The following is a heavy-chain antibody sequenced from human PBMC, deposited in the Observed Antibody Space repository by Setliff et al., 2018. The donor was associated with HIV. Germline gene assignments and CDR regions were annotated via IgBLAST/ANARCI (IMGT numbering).Heavy chain of an antibody. V-gene: IGHV4-38-2*02. CDR2: VYHSGTT. J-gene: IGHJ4*02. CDR3: MRGRSITIFGVAYFDF. Sequence: PSETLSLTCTVSGDSITSGHFYWGWIRQAPGKGLEWIGSVYHSGTTYYNPSLKSRVTISVDMSNNQFSLKVTSVTAADTAVYYCMRGRSITIFGVAYFDFWGQGTQVTVSS. CDR1: GDSITSGHFY. D-gene: IGHD3-3*01.